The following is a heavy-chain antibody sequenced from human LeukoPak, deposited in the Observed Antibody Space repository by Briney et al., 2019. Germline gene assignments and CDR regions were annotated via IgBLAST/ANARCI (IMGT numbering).Heavy chain of an antibody. D-gene: IGHD3-10*01. CDR3: AREALYYYGSGSWSDY. J-gene: IGHJ4*02. Sequence: ASVKVSCKVSGYTLTELSMHWVRQAPGKGLEWMGGFDPEDGETIYSQKFQGRVTMTEDTSTDTAYMELSSLRSEDTAVYYCAREALYYYGSGSWSDYWGQGTLVTVSS. V-gene: IGHV1-24*01. CDR1: GYTLTELS. CDR2: FDPEDGET.